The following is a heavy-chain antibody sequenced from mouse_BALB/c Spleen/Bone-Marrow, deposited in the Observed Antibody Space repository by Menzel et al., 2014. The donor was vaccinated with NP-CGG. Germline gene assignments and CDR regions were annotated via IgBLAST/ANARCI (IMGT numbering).Heavy chain of an antibody. V-gene: IGHV1-37*01. CDR3: GRWAN. Sequence: EVQLQQSGPELVKPGASVKISCKASGYSFTDYFMNWVKQSHGKSLEWIGCINPYNGVTFYNQNFKGKATLTVDKSSSTAHMELLSLTSEDSAVYYCGRWANWGQGTTLTVSS. CDR2: INPYNGVT. J-gene: IGHJ2*01. CDR1: GYSFTDYF.